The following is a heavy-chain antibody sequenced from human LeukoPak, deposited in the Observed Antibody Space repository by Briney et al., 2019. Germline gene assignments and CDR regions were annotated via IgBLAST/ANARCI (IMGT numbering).Heavy chain of an antibody. Sequence: SGPTLVRPTQTLTLTCTFSGFSLSTSGVGVGWIRQPPGKTLEWLALIYWDDDKRYRPSLKSRLTITKDTSKSQVVLTMTNMDPVDTATYYCAHRRGPYWFDPWGQGTLVTVSS. J-gene: IGHJ5*02. CDR1: GFSLSTSGVG. CDR2: IYWDDDK. V-gene: IGHV2-5*02. CDR3: AHRRGPYWFDP.